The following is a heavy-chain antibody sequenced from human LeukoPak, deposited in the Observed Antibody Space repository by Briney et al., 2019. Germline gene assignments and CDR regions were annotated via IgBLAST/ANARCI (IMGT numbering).Heavy chain of an antibody. J-gene: IGHJ6*03. D-gene: IGHD2-15*01. CDR3: ARAVGYCSGGSCRYYYYYYYMDV. Sequence: ASVKVSCKASGYTFTGYYMHWVRQAPGQGLEWMGWINPNSGGTNYAQKFQGRVTMTRDTSISTAYMELSRLRSDDTAVYYCARAVGYCSGGSCRYYYYYYYMDVWGKGTTVTASS. V-gene: IGHV1-2*02. CDR2: INPNSGGT. CDR1: GYTFTGYY.